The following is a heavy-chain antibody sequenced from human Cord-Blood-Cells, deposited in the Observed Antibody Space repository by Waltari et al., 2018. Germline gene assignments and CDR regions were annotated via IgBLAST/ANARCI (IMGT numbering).Heavy chain of an antibody. CDR1: VYTVTSYA. CDR3: AIGGTRYSGYDYFDY. J-gene: IGHJ4*02. V-gene: IGHV7-4-1*02. D-gene: IGHD5-12*01. CDR2: INTNTGNP. Sequence: QAQPVQSGSELTTPVASVKVSCKSSVYTVTSYALNLVRPPPGQGLEWMGWINTNTGNPTYAQGFTGRFVFSLDTSVSTAYLQISSLKAEDTAVYYCAIGGTRYSGYDYFDYWGQGTLVTVSS.